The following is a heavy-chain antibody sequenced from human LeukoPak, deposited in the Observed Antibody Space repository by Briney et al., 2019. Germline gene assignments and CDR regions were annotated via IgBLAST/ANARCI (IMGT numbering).Heavy chain of an antibody. J-gene: IGHJ5*02. CDR1: GFTFDDYA. Sequence: GGSLRLSCAASGFTFDDYAMHWVRQAPGKGLEWVSGISWNSGSIGYADSVKGRFTISRDNSKNSMYLQMNTLRTEDTAFYYCAKGHSYDGSGSVNNWFDPWGQGTLVTVSS. V-gene: IGHV3-9*01. D-gene: IGHD3-22*01. CDR2: ISWNSGSI. CDR3: AKGHSYDGSGSVNNWFDP.